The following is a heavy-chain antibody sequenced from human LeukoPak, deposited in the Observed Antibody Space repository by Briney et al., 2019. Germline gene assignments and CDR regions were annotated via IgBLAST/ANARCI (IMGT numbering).Heavy chain of an antibody. D-gene: IGHD1-26*01. J-gene: IGHJ4*02. CDR2: ISYDGSNK. V-gene: IGHV3-30*04. CDR3: ARASYSGSYRIDY. CDR1: GFTFSSYA. Sequence: GGSLRLSCAASGFTFSSYAMHWVRQAPGKGLEWLAVISYDGSNKYYADSVKGRFTISRDNSKNTLYLQMHSLRAEDTAVYSCARASYSGSYRIDYWGQGTLVTVSS.